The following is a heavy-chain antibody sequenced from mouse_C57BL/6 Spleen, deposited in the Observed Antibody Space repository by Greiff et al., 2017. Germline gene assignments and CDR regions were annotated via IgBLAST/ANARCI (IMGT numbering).Heavy chain of an antibody. CDR3: ARGIYDGYYDAMDY. Sequence: EVMLVESVAELVRPGASVKLSCTASGFNIKNTYMHWVKQRPEQGLEWIGRIDPANGNTKYAPKFQGKATITADTSSNTAYLQLSSLTSEDTAIYYCARGIYDGYYDAMDYWGQGTSVTVSS. CDR2: IDPANGNT. V-gene: IGHV14-3*01. D-gene: IGHD2-3*01. J-gene: IGHJ4*01. CDR1: GFNIKNTY.